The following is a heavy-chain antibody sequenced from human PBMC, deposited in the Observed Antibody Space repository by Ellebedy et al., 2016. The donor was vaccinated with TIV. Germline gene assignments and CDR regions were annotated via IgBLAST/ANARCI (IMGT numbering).Heavy chain of an antibody. Sequence: AASVKVSCKASGYTFTDYYIHWARQAPGQGLEWMGVFTPRGGSSSHTQPLQGRVTMTRDTSTAGMVYMELSSLISEDTAVYCCARGGSYYYENSGYFDSWGQGTLVTVSS. CDR1: GYTFTDYY. J-gene: IGHJ4*02. V-gene: IGHV1-46*04. D-gene: IGHD3-22*01. CDR3: ARGGSYYYENSGYFDS. CDR2: FTPRGGSS.